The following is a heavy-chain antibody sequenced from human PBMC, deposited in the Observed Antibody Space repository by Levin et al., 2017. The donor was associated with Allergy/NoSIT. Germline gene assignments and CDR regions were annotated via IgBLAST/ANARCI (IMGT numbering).Heavy chain of an antibody. D-gene: IGHD3-16*02. V-gene: IGHV1-2*02. CDR3: ARELSGDPYYFYAMDV. Sequence: GESLKISCKASGYTFTGNYMHWVRQAPGEGLEWMGWINPNSGGTNFAQKFQGRVTMTRDTSISTAYMGLRRLRSDDTAVYYCARELSGDPYYFYAMDVWGQGTTVTVSS. J-gene: IGHJ6*02. CDR2: INPNSGGT. CDR1: GYTFTGNY.